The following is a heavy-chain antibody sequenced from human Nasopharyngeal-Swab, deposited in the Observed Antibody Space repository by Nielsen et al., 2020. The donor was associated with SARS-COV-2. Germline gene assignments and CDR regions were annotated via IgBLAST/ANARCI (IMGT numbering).Heavy chain of an antibody. J-gene: IGHJ4*02. Sequence: GESLKISCAASGFTFSGYGMHWVRQAPGKGLEWVAVISYDGSNKYYADSVKGRFTISRDNSKNTLYLQMNSLRAEDTAVYYCASGSPINVVPAARHPRQFDYWGQGTLVTVSS. CDR2: ISYDGSNK. CDR3: ASGSPINVVPAARHPRQFDY. V-gene: IGHV3-30*03. CDR1: GFTFSGYG. D-gene: IGHD2-2*01.